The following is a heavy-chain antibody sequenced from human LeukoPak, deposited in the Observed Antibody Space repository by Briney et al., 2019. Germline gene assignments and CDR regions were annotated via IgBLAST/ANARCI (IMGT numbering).Heavy chain of an antibody. D-gene: IGHD1-26*01. J-gene: IGHJ6*03. CDR3: AKVSGSPPYYYYMDV. Sequence: PGGSLRLSCAASGFTFSSYAMSWVRQAPGKGLEWVSAISGSGGSTYYADSVKGRFTISRDNSKNTLYLQMNSLRAEDTAVYYCAKVSGSPPYYYYMDVWGKGTTVTVSS. V-gene: IGHV3-23*01. CDR2: ISGSGGST. CDR1: GFTFSSYA.